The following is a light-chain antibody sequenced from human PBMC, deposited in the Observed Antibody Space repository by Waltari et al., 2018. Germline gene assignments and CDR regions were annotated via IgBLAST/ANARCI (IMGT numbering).Light chain of an antibody. V-gene: IGLV1-44*01. CDR3: AVWDDSLNVV. CDR1: SSHTGRNT. CDR2: TNN. J-gene: IGLJ2*01. Sequence: QSVVTQAPSASGTPGQRVTISCSGSSSHTGRNTVTRYQQPPGTAPKLVIYTNNQRPSGVPDRFSGSKSGTSASLAISGLQSEDEADYYCAVWDDSLNVVFGGGTKLTVL.